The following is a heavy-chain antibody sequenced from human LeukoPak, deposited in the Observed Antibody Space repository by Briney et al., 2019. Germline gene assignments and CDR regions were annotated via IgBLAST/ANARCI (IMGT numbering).Heavy chain of an antibody. Sequence: ASVKVSCKASGGTFSSYDISWVRQAPGQGLEWRGGIIPIFGTANYAQKFQGRVTITADESTSTAYMELSSLRSEDTAVYYCARDRSAAAGTVWFDPWGQGTLVTVSS. J-gene: IGHJ5*02. CDR2: IIPIFGTA. CDR1: GGTFSSYD. V-gene: IGHV1-69*13. D-gene: IGHD6-13*01. CDR3: ARDRSAAAGTVWFDP.